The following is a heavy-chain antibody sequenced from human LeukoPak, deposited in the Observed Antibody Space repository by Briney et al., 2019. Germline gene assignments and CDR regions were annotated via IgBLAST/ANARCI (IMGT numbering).Heavy chain of an antibody. CDR2: IRGSGTTT. J-gene: IGHJ5*02. CDR1: GFTFSSYA. V-gene: IGHV3-23*01. CDR3: AKDLQIAMVRGLINWFDP. Sequence: PGGSLRLSCAASGFTFSSYAMSWVRQAPGKGLEWVSGIRGSGTTTYYADSVKGRFTVSRDNSKNTVYLQMNSLRAEDTATYYCAKDLQIAMVRGLINWFDPWGQGTLVTVSS. D-gene: IGHD3-10*01.